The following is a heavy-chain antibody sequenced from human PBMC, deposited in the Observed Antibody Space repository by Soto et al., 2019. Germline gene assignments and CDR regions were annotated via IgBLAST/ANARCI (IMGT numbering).Heavy chain of an antibody. J-gene: IGHJ2*01. Sequence: QVQLVQSGAEVKKPGSSVKVSCKASGGTFSSYAISWVRQAPGQGLEWMGGSIPIFGTANYAQKFQGRVTITADESTSTAYMELSSLRSEDTAVYYCARGRTGSSGYYWWYFDLWVRGTLVTVSS. V-gene: IGHV1-69*01. CDR3: ARGRTGSSGYYWWYFDL. CDR1: GGTFSSYA. D-gene: IGHD3-22*01. CDR2: SIPIFGTA.